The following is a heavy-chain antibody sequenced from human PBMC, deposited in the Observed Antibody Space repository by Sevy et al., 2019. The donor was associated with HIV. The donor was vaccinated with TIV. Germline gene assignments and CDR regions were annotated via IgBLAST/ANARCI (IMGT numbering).Heavy chain of an antibody. Sequence: ASVKVSCKASGGTFSSYAISWVRQAPGQGLEWMGGIIPIFGTANYAQKFQGRVTITADESTSTAYMELSSLSSEDTAVYYCARLVGEVPAAMLSRRMGAYYFDYWGQGTLVTVSS. CDR3: ARLVGEVPAAMLSRRMGAYYFDY. CDR2: IIPIFGTA. J-gene: IGHJ4*02. V-gene: IGHV1-69*13. D-gene: IGHD2-2*01. CDR1: GGTFSSYA.